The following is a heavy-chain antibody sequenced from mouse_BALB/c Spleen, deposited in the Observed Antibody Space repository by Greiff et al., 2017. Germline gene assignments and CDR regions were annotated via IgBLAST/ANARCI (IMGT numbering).Heavy chain of an antibody. V-gene: IGHV1-9*01. J-gene: IGHJ4*01. CDR2: ILPGSGST. Sequence: QVQLKQSGAELMKPGASVKISCKATGYTFSSYWIEWVKQRPGHGLEWIGEILPGSGSTNYNEKFKGKATFTADTSSNTAYMQLSSLTSEDSAVYYCARIYYRYDGADAMDYWGQGTSVTVSS. CDR1: GYTFSSYW. CDR3: ARIYYRYDGADAMDY. D-gene: IGHD2-14*01.